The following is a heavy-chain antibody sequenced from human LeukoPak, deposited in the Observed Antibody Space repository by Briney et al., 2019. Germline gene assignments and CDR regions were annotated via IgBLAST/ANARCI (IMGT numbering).Heavy chain of an antibody. J-gene: IGHJ4*02. CDR2: IYYSGST. Sequence: SETLSLTRTVSGGSISSSSYYWGWIRQPPGKGLEWIGSIYYSGSTYYNPSLKSRVTISVDTSKNQFSLKLSSVTAADTAVYYCASQMITFGGVIVGFDYWGQGTLVTVSS. V-gene: IGHV4-39*01. CDR1: GGSISSSSYY. CDR3: ASQMITFGGVIVGFDY. D-gene: IGHD3-16*02.